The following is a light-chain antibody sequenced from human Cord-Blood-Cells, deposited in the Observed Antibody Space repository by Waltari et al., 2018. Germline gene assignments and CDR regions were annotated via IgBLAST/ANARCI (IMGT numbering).Light chain of an antibody. Sequence: AMTQSPDSLAASLCERPTINVKSSMSVLYSSNNKNYLAWYQQPPGQPPKLLTYWTSTRESSVPVRCRGSGSEADFTLTISSLKAEDVAVYDCQQYYSTPFTFGPGTKVDIK. CDR1: MSVLYSSNNKNY. J-gene: IGKJ3*01. CDR2: WTS. CDR3: QQYYSTPFT. V-gene: IGKV4-1*01.